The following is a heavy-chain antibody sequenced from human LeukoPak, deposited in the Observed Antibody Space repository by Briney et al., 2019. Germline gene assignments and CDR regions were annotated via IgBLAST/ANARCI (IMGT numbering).Heavy chain of an antibody. J-gene: IGHJ4*02. V-gene: IGHV3-64*01. CDR3: ARAGYGLPSDY. Sequence: GGSLRLSCAASGFTFSSYAMHWVRQAPGKGLEYVSAISSNGGSTYYANSVRGRFTISRDNSKNTLYLQMGSLRAEDMAVYYCARAGYGLPSDYWGQGTLVTVSS. D-gene: IGHD5-18*01. CDR1: GFTFSSYA. CDR2: ISSNGGST.